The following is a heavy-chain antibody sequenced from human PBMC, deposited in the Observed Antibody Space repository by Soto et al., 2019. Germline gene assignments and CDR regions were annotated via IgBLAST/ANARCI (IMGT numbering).Heavy chain of an antibody. Sequence: EVQLVESGGGLVQPGGSLRLSCVASGFTFSSYSMNWVRQAPGKGLEWVSYITGSGNTIYYADSVRGRFTISRDNARNSLYLQMNSLTDEDTAVYYGARRAATGTSWFDPWGQGTLVTVSS. V-gene: IGHV3-48*02. J-gene: IGHJ5*02. CDR1: GFTFSSYS. CDR3: ARRAATGTSWFDP. CDR2: ITGSGNTI. D-gene: IGHD6-13*01.